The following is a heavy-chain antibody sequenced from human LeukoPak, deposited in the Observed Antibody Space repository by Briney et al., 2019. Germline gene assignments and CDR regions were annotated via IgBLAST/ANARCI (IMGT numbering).Heavy chain of an antibody. V-gene: IGHV4-4*02. Sequence: TSGTLSLTCAVSGGSISSSNWWSWVRQPPGKGLEWIGEIYHSGSTNYNPSLKSRVTISVDKSKNQFSLKLSSVTAADTAVYYCARGDIGPCAGYCSSAWGQGTLVTVSS. J-gene: IGHJ5*02. D-gene: IGHD2-2*01. CDR2: IYHSGST. CDR3: ARGDIGPCAGYCSSA. CDR1: GGSISSSNW.